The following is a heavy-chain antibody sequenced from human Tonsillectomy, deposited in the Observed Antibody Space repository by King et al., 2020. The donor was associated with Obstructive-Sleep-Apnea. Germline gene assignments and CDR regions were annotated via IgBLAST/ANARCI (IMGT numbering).Heavy chain of an antibody. CDR1: GFTFSSYA. V-gene: IGHV3-30*04. D-gene: IGHD3-9*01. CDR2: ISYDGSHK. Sequence: QVQLVESGGGVVQPGRSLRLSCAASGFTFSSYAMHWVRQAPGKGLEWVAVISYDGSHKSYADSVKGRFTISRDNSKNTLFLHMNSLRPDDTAVYYCASIGEYGTIRDFDWLSPPFLDYWGQGTLVTVSS. CDR3: ASIGEYGTIRDFDWLSPPFLDY. J-gene: IGHJ4*02.